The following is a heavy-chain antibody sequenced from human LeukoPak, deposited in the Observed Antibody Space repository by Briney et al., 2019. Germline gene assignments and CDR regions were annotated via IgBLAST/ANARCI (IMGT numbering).Heavy chain of an antibody. V-gene: IGHV1-18*01. J-gene: IGHJ5*02. Sequence: GASVKVSCKASGYTFTTFDISWVRQAPGQGLEWMGWISTYNGNTNYAQKLQGRVTMTTDTSTSTAYMELRSLRSDDTAVYYCARGDSSSWYHWGQGTLVTVSS. CDR1: GYTFTTFD. D-gene: IGHD6-13*01. CDR3: ARGDSSSWYH. CDR2: ISTYNGNT.